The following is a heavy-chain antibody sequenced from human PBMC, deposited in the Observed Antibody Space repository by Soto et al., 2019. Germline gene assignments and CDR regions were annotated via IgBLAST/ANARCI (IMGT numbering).Heavy chain of an antibody. Sequence: PSETLPLTCSVSGGSISSGAYYWSWIRQHPGKGLEWIGYIYYSGSTYYNPSLESRVTLSVDTSRKQFSLKVSSVTAADTAVYYCAKDRGAVAGLGWFDPWGQGTLVTVSS. D-gene: IGHD6-19*01. J-gene: IGHJ5*02. CDR3: AKDRGAVAGLGWFDP. CDR2: IYYSGST. CDR1: GGSISSGAYY. V-gene: IGHV4-31*03.